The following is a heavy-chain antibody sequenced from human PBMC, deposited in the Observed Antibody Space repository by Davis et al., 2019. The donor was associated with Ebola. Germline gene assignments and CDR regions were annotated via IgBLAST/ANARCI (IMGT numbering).Heavy chain of an antibody. CDR1: GFTFSSYA. V-gene: IGHV3-30*14. CDR3: VTQLWFGS. J-gene: IGHJ4*02. D-gene: IGHD3-10*01. Sequence: LGGSLRLSCAASGFTFSSYAMHWVRQAPGKGLEWVAVISYDGSNKYYADSVKGRFSISRDNPKNMLYLQMSSLRAEDTAVYYCVTQLWFGSWGQGTLVTVSS. CDR2: ISYDGSNK.